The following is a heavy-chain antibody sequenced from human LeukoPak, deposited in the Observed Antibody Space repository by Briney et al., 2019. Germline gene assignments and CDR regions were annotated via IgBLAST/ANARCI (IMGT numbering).Heavy chain of an antibody. CDR2: IYHTGGT. J-gene: IGHJ3*02. Sequence: SETLSLTCSVSGDSLSSGGYYWSWIRQHPGKGLEYIGYIYHTGGTYYNPSLKNRVTISVDTSNNQFSLKLNSVSAADTAVYYCARSGYCSGGNCNSNNAFDIWGQGTVVTVSS. CDR3: ARSGYCSGGNCNSNNAFDI. CDR1: GDSLSSGGYY. D-gene: IGHD2-15*01. V-gene: IGHV4-31*03.